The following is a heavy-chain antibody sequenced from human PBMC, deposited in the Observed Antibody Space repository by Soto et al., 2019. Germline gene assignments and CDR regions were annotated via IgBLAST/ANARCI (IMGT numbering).Heavy chain of an antibody. CDR3: ARDLTRDGYNTIDY. J-gene: IGHJ4*02. CDR2: IYYSGST. V-gene: IGHV4-59*01. Sequence: SETLSLTCTVCGGSISSYYWSWIRQPPGKGLEWIGYIYYSGSTNYNPSLKSRVTISVDTSKNQFSLKLSSVTAADTAVYYCARDLTRDGYNTIDYWGQGTLVTVSS. CDR1: GGSISSYY. D-gene: IGHD5-12*01.